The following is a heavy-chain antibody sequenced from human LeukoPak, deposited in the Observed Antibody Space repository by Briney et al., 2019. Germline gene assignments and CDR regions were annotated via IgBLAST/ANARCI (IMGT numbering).Heavy chain of an antibody. CDR3: AKDTHCSGGSCYNWFDP. D-gene: IGHD2-15*01. CDR1: GFTFSSYG. V-gene: IGHV3-30*18. Sequence: GGSLRLSCAASGFTFSSYGMHWVRQAPGKGLEWVAVISYDGSNKYYADSVKGRFTFSRDNSKNTLYLQMNSLRAEDTAVYYCAKDTHCSGGSCYNWFDPWGQGTLVTVSS. CDR2: ISYDGSNK. J-gene: IGHJ5*02.